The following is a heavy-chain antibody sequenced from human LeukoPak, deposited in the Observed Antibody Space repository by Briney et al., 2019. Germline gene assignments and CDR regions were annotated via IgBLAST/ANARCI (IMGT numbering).Heavy chain of an antibody. CDR2: RYYSGNT. D-gene: IGHD3-10*01. Sequence: PPETLSLTCTVSGGSISSSDYYRGWIRQPPGKGLEWIGNRYYSGNTYYNPSLKSRVTISVDTSKNQFSLKVSSVTAADTAVYYCARRVFGSGRHDYWGQGTLVTASS. CDR1: GGSISSSDYY. CDR3: ARRVFGSGRHDY. J-gene: IGHJ4*02. V-gene: IGHV4-39*01.